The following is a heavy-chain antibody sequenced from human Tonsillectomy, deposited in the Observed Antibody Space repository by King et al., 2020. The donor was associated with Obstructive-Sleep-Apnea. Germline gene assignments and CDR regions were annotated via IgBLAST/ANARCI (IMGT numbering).Heavy chain of an antibody. J-gene: IGHJ4*02. CDR1: GYTFTGYD. V-gene: IGHV1-2*02. CDR2: INPNSGGT. D-gene: IGHD5-24*01. CDR3: ARDRDGYNYFDY. Sequence: VQLVESGAEVKKPGASVKVSCKASGYTFTGYDMHWVRQAPGQGLEWMGWINPNSGGTNYAQKFQGKVTMTTDTSIITAYMELGRLRSDDTAVYYCARDRDGYNYFDYWGQGTLVTVSS.